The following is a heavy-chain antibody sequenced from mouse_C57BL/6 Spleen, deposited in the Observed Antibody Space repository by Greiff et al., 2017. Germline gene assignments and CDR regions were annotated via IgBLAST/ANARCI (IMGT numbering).Heavy chain of an antibody. CDR3: ARVGVTTDFDD. D-gene: IGHD2-3*01. CDR1: GYAFSSYW. CDR2: IYPGGGDT. V-gene: IGHV1-80*01. Sequence: QVQLQQSGAELVKPGASVKISCKASGYAFSSYWMNWVKQRPGQGLEWIGQIYPGGGDTNYNGKFKGKATLTADKSSSTAYMQLSSLTSEDSAVYFCARVGVTTDFDDWGTGTTVTVSS. J-gene: IGHJ1*03.